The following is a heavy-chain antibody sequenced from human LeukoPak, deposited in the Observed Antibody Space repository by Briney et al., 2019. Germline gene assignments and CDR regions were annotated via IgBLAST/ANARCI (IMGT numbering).Heavy chain of an antibody. D-gene: IGHD2-15*01. J-gene: IGHJ4*02. V-gene: IGHV3-64*01. Sequence: GGSLRLSCGASGFTFSSYTMHWVRQAPGKGLEYVSTISNGDGSYYANSVKGRFTITRDNSKNTLYLQMGSLRPEDMAVYFCARGGGYCSDTRCYGIDYWGLGTLVTVSS. CDR2: ISNGDGS. CDR3: ARGGGYCSDTRCYGIDY. CDR1: GFTFSSYT.